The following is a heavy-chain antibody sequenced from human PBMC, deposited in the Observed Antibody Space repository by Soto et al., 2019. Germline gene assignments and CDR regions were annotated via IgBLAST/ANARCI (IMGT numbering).Heavy chain of an antibody. D-gene: IGHD2-2*01. CDR2: IIPIFATI. CDR3: GRGYCTSTTCEDYYVMDV. Sequence: QLQLVQSGAEVKKPGSAVKVSCKASGGTFREYAISWVRQAPGQGLEWLGGIIPIFATINYAQNFQGRVTITADKSTSTAYMEVSSLRAGDTAVYYCGRGYCTSTTCEDYYVMDVWGQGTTLTVTS. CDR1: GGTFREYA. V-gene: IGHV1-69*06. J-gene: IGHJ6*02.